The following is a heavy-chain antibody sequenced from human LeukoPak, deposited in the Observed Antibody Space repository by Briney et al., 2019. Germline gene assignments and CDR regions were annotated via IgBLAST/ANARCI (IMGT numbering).Heavy chain of an antibody. CDR1: GDSKSYY. D-gene: IGHD5-18*01. Sequence: SETLSLTCTVSGDSKSYYWGWIRQPPGKGLEWIGTIYSSGTTHYTPSLKGRVTISVDMSKNQFSLKLHSVTAADTAVYYCARPETTSMVPWFFDLWGRGILATVSS. J-gene: IGHJ2*01. V-gene: IGHV4-39*01. CDR3: ARPETTSMVPWFFDL. CDR2: IYSSGTT.